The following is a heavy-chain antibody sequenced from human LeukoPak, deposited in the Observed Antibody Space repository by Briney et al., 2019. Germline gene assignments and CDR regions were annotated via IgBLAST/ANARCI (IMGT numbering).Heavy chain of an antibody. J-gene: IGHJ4*02. V-gene: IGHV5-51*01. Sequence: GESLKISCKGSGYSFTSYWIGWVRQMPGKGLEWMGIIFPGDSDTRYSPSFQGQVTISADTSISTAYLQWRSLKASDTAMYYCARQPPTVSASRHFFDYWGQGVLVTVSS. CDR2: IFPGDSDT. CDR3: ARQPPTVSASRHFFDY. D-gene: IGHD4-17*01. CDR1: GYSFTSYW.